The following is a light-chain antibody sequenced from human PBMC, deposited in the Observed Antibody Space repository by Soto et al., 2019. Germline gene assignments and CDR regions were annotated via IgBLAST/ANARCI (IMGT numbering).Light chain of an antibody. J-gene: IGLJ2*01. V-gene: IGLV2-14*01. Sequence: QSALTQPASVSGSPGQSITISCTGTSSDVGGYKYVSWYQQHPGKAPKLMIYEVTNRHSRVSNRFSGSKSGNTASLTISGLQPEDEADYYCTSYTSSNTVLFGGGTKVTVL. CDR1: SSDVGGYKY. CDR2: EVT. CDR3: TSYTSSNTVL.